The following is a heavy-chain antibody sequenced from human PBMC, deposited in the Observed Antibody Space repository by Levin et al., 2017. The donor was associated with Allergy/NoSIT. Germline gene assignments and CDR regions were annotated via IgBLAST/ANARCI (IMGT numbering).Heavy chain of an antibody. J-gene: IGHJ4*02. CDR2: ISYDGSNK. Sequence: GESLKISCAASGFTFSSYAMHWVRQAPGKGLEWVAVISYDGSNKYYADSVKGRFTISRDNSKNTLYLQMNSLRAEDTAVYYCARDLGVYYDSSGSFDYWGQGTLVTVSS. CDR3: ARDLGVYYDSSGSFDY. D-gene: IGHD3-22*01. CDR1: GFTFSSYA. V-gene: IGHV3-30-3*01.